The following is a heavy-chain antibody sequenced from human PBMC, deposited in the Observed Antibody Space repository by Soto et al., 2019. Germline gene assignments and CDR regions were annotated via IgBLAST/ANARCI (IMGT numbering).Heavy chain of an antibody. CDR2: VYYSGTT. D-gene: IGHD3-22*01. J-gene: IGHJ2*01. Sequence: QLQESGPGLVKPSQTLSLTCTVSGASINNNDYYWSWIRQTPGKGLEWIGYVYYSGTTDYIPSPKSRLSMSIDKSQNHFTLKLNPVTAAAPATYSWARISYFNDKCYFDLWGRGTLVTSSS. CDR1: GASINNNDYY. CDR3: ARISYFNDKCYFDL. V-gene: IGHV4-30-4*01.